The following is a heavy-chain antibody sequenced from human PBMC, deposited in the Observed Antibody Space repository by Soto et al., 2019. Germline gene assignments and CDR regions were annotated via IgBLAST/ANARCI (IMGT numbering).Heavy chain of an antibody. CDR3: ASMRGGYEIRGYDY. CDR2: IYHSGST. J-gene: IGHJ4*02. V-gene: IGHV4-30-2*01. D-gene: IGHD3-22*01. Sequence: QLQLQESGSGLVKPSQTLSLTCAVSGGSISSGGYSWRWIRQPPGKGLEWIGYIYHSGSTYYNPSLKSRVTISVDRSKTQFSLKVSSVTAADTAVYYCASMRGGYEIRGYDYWGQGTLVTVSS. CDR1: GGSISSGGYS.